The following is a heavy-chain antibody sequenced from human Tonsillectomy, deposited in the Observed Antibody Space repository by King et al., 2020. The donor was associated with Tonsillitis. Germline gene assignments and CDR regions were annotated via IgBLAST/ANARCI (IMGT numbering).Heavy chain of an antibody. Sequence: VQLVESGGGLVQPGGSLRLSCAASGFTFSSYWMSWVRQAPGKGLEWVANINEDGSEKYYVDSVRGRFTISRDNAKNSLYLQMNSLSAEDTAVYYCAGAGNIGAVDYWGQGTLVTVSS. D-gene: IGHD2/OR15-2a*01. CDR3: AGAGNIGAVDY. V-gene: IGHV3-7*01. CDR2: INEDGSEK. J-gene: IGHJ4*02. CDR1: GFTFSSYW.